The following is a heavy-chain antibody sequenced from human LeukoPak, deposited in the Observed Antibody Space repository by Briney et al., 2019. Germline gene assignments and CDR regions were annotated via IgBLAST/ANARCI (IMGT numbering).Heavy chain of an antibody. CDR1: GYIFSDYF. CDR2: INSYSGGA. D-gene: IGHD4/OR15-4a*01. CDR3: ARDFLGRINGGANYFGMGV. Sequence: ASVKACCKASGYIFSDYFLHWVRQAAGQGPEGMGCINSYSGGAHYAQKFRDRGTMTRDTSINTAYMDLSSLRSDDTAVYYCARDFLGRINGGANYFGMGVWGQGTTVIVSS. V-gene: IGHV1-2*02. J-gene: IGHJ6*02.